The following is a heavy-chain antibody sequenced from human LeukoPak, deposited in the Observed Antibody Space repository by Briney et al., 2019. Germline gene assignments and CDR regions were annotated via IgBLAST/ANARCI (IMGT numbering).Heavy chain of an antibody. CDR1: GGTFSSYA. CDR3: AGPYNRYYFDY. J-gene: IGHJ4*02. D-gene: IGHD1-1*01. CDR2: IIPIFGTA. V-gene: IGHV1-69*01. Sequence: ASVKVSCKASGGTFSSYAISWVRQAPGQGLEWMGGIIPIFGTANYAQKFQGRVTITADESTSTAYMELSSLRSEDTVVYYCAGPYNRYYFDYWGQGTLVTVSS.